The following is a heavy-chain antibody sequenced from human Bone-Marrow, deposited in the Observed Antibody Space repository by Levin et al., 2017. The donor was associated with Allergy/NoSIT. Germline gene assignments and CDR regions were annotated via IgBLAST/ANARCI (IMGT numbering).Heavy chain of an antibody. CDR1: GYTFTSYG. J-gene: IGHJ3*02. D-gene: IGHD3-3*01. CDR3: ARDSFDFWSGFFSNAFDI. CDR2: ISAYNGNT. Sequence: GESLKISCKASGYTFTSYGISWVRQAPGQGLEWMGWISAYNGNTNYAQKLQGRVTMTTDTSTSTAYMELRSLRFDDTAVYYCARDSFDFWSGFFSNAFDIWGQGTMVTVSS. V-gene: IGHV1-18*01.